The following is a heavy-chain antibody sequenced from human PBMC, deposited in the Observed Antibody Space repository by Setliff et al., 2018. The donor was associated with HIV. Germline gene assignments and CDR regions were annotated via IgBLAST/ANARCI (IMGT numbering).Heavy chain of an antibody. CDR1: GVSVIGYY. Sequence: SETLSLTCSVSGVSVIGYYWTWSRQPPGKGLEWIANVFYGGGTTHNYNPSLKSRATISIDASKNLLSLSLSSVAAADTDVYYCARDPYNTGRNDYWGQGALVTVS. CDR2: VFYGGGTTH. CDR3: ARDPYNTGRNDY. D-gene: IGHD1-20*01. V-gene: IGHV4-59*02. J-gene: IGHJ4*02.